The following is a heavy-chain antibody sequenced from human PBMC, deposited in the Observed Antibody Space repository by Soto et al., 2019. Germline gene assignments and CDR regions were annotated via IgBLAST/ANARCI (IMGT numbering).Heavy chain of an antibody. CDR2: ISGGGGST. V-gene: IGHV3-23*01. CDR3: AKWEVERPFDAFDI. D-gene: IGHD1-26*01. Sequence: EVQLLESGGGLVQPGGSLRLSCAASGFIFSNYAMSWVRQAPGKGLEWVSIISGGGGSTYYADSVKGRFTISGDNSKNTLYLQMNSLRAEDTAVYYCAKWEVERPFDAFDIWGQGTMVTVSS. CDR1: GFIFSNYA. J-gene: IGHJ3*02.